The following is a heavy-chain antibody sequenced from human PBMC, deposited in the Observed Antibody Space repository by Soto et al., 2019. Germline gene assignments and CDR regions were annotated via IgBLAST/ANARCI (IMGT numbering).Heavy chain of an antibody. CDR1: GFTFSSYG. V-gene: IGHV3-30*18. D-gene: IGHD6-19*01. Sequence: PGGSLRLSCAASGFTFSSYGMHWVRQAPGKGLEWVAVISYDGSNKYYADSVKGRFTISRDNSKNTLYLQMNSLRAEDTAVYYCAKGYSSGWYFGYWGQGTLVTVSS. CDR3: AKGYSSGWYFGY. J-gene: IGHJ4*02. CDR2: ISYDGSNK.